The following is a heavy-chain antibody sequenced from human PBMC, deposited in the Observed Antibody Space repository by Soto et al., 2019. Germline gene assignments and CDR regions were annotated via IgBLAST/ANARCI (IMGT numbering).Heavy chain of an antibody. CDR1: DDSSSTNK. D-gene: IGHD3-10*01. CDR3: VRQGFGRLHGLVDV. V-gene: IGHV4-59*08. Sequence: SETLSLTCTGSDDSSSTNKRSWIRQPPGRRLEWIGYIDSNGGTSYNPSLQSRVTISIDTSTKQFFLKLSSVTAADTAVYYCVRQGFGRLHGLVDVWGQGTTVT. CDR2: IDSNGGT. J-gene: IGHJ6*02.